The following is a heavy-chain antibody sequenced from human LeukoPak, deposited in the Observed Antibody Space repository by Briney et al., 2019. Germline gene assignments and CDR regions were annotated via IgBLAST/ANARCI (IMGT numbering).Heavy chain of an antibody. D-gene: IGHD1-26*01. J-gene: IGHJ4*02. V-gene: IGHV4-34*01. CDR3: ARKLRRGRNFDC. CDR2: INHRGST. Sequence: PSETLSLTCAVYGGSFSGYYWSWIRQPPGKGLEWIGEINHRGSTNYNASLKSRVTISVDTSKNQFSLKLSAVTSADTAVYYCARKLRRGRNFDCWGQGTLVTV. CDR1: GGSFSGYY.